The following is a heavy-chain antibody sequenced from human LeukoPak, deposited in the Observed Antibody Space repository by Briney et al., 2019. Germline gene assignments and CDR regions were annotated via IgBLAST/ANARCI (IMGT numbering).Heavy chain of an antibody. CDR1: GFTVSSNY. Sequence: GGSLRLSCAASGFTVSSNYMSWVRQAPGKGLEWISYISETSSFMYYADSVKGRFTISRDNAKNSLYLQMSSLRAEDTAVYYCARRLDCWGQGTLVTVSS. V-gene: IGHV3-48*01. CDR2: ISETSSFM. J-gene: IGHJ4*02. CDR3: ARRLDC.